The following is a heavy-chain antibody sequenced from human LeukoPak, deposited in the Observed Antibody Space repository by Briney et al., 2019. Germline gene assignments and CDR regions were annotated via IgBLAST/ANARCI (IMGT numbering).Heavy chain of an antibody. J-gene: IGHJ4*02. CDR1: GFPFNSYA. D-gene: IGHD2-21*01. CDR2: ISGRGGSP. CDR3: AKLGVVIASPPDY. Sequence: QPGGSLRLSCAAPGFPFNSYAMSWVRQAPGKGLEGVSAISGRGGSPYYADSVKGRFTISRDNSKNTLYLQMNSLRAEDTAVYYCAKLGVVIASPPDYWGQGTLVTVSS. V-gene: IGHV3-23*01.